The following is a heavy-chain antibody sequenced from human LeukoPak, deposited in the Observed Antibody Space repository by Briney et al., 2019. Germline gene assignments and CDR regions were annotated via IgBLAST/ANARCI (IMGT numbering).Heavy chain of an antibody. CDR2: IGTAGDI. CDR3: TKEKVAYYTDRWSGLFDT. Sequence: GGSLRLSCAASGFTFSNYDMHWVRQATGKGLEWVSGIGTAGDIYYPGSVKGRFTISRDMSKNTLYLQMNSLTLEDTAIYYCTKEKVAYYTDRWSGLFDTWGQGTLVSVSS. CDR1: GFTFSNYD. J-gene: IGHJ5*02. D-gene: IGHD1-26*01. V-gene: IGHV3-13*01.